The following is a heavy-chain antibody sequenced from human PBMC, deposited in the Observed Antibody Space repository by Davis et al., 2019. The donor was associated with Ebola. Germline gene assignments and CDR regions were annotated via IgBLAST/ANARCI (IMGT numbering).Heavy chain of an antibody. Sequence: ASVTVSCQASCYTFTGYYMHCVRHAPGQGLEWMGRINPGSGGTNYAQKFQGRVTMTRDTSISTAYMELSRLRSDDTAVYYCARGEDCTSASCSTYWGQGTLVTVSS. J-gene: IGHJ4*02. V-gene: IGHV1-2*06. D-gene: IGHD2-2*01. CDR3: ARGEDCTSASCSTY. CDR2: INPGSGGT. CDR1: CYTFTGYY.